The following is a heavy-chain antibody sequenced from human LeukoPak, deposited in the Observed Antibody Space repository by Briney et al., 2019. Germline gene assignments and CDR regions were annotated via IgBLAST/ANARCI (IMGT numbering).Heavy chain of an antibody. CDR2: ISYDGSNK. Sequence: GGSLRLSCAASGFTFSSYAMHWVRQAPGKGLEWVGVISYDGSNKYYADSVKGRFTISRDDSKNTLYLQMNSLRAEDTAVYYCARDGGTMIVVVNYFDYWGQGTLVTVSS. D-gene: IGHD3-22*01. CDR3: ARDGGTMIVVVNYFDY. J-gene: IGHJ4*02. CDR1: GFTFSSYA. V-gene: IGHV3-30-3*01.